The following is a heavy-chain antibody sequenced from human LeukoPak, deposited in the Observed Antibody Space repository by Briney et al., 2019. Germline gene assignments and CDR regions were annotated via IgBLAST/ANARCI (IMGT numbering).Heavy chain of an antibody. Sequence: GASVKVSCKASGGTFSSYAISWVRQAPGQGLEWMGWISAYSGNTNYAHKLQGRVTMTTDTSTSTAYMELRSLRSDDTAVYYCARHRSRMVRGGDWFDPWGQGTLVTVSS. V-gene: IGHV1-18*01. CDR2: ISAYSGNT. D-gene: IGHD3-10*01. J-gene: IGHJ5*02. CDR1: GGTFSSYA. CDR3: ARHRSRMVRGGDWFDP.